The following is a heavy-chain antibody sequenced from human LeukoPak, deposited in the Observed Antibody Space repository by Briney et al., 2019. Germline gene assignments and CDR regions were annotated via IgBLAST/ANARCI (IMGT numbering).Heavy chain of an antibody. D-gene: IGHD3-9*01. Sequence: GGSLRLSCAASGFTFSSYSMNWVRQAPGKGLEWVSSISSSSSYIYYADSVKGRFTISRDNAKNSLYLQMNSLRAEDTAVYYCARTPIKLRYSFDPWGQGTLVTVSS. V-gene: IGHV3-21*01. CDR1: GFTFSSYS. CDR2: ISSSSSYI. J-gene: IGHJ5*02. CDR3: ARTPIKLRYSFDP.